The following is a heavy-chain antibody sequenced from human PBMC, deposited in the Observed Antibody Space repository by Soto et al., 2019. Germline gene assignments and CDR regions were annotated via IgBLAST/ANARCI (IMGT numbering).Heavy chain of an antibody. J-gene: IGHJ4*02. CDR3: ASRLGELSPFDY. CDR1: GGTFSSYA. CDR2: FIPIFGAA. V-gene: IGHV1-69*01. Sequence: QVQLVQSGAEVKKPGASVKVSCKASGGTFSSYAISWVRQAPGQGLEWMGGFIPIFGAANYAQKFQGRVTNTADEATSTADMGLSSLRSEDTAVYYCASRLGELSPFDYWGQGTLVNVSS. D-gene: IGHD3-16*02.